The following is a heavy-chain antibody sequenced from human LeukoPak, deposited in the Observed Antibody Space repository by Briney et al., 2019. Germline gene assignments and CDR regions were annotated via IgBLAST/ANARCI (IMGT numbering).Heavy chain of an antibody. V-gene: IGHV3-15*01. Sequence: TGGALRLSCAASGFTFSNAWMSWGRQAPGKGREWVGRIKSKTDGGTTDYAAPVKGRFTISRDHSKNTLYLKMNSLKTEDTAVYYCTTDIVVVVAAYLGQADYWGQGTLVTVSS. CDR1: GFTFSNAW. CDR3: TTDIVVVVAAYLGQADY. CDR2: IKSKTDGGTT. D-gene: IGHD2-15*01. J-gene: IGHJ4*02.